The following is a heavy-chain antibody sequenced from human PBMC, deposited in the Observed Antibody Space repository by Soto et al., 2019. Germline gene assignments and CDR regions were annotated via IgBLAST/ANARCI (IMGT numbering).Heavy chain of an antibody. V-gene: IGHV2-5*02. J-gene: IGHJ6*02. CDR1: GFSLSTGGVG. CDR3: AHSRCGGDCLQSYSSHYYYGGDV. CDR2: IYWDDDK. Sequence: QITLRESGPTLVKPTQTLTLTCTFSGFSLSTGGVGVGWIRQPPGKALEWLALIYWDDDKRYSPSLKSRLTISKDTSKDQVVLTLPNMDPVDTPTYYCAHSRCGGDCLQSYSSHYYYGGDVWGQGTTVTGSS. D-gene: IGHD2-21*02.